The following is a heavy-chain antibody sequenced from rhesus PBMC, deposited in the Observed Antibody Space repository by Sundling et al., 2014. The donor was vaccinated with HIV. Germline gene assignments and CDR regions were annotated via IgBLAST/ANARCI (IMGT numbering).Heavy chain of an antibody. J-gene: IGHJ4*01. Sequence: QVQLQESGPGLVKPSETLSLTCTVSGASISSYWWSWIRQPPGKGLEWIGEINGNSGSTNYNPSLKSRVTISRDTSKNQFSLKLSSVTAADTAVYYCARGRKYYSGDYFFDYWGQGVLVTVSS. D-gene: IGHD3-28*01. CDR3: ARGRKYYSGDYFFDY. CDR1: GASISSYW. V-gene: IGHV4-80*01. CDR2: INGNSGST.